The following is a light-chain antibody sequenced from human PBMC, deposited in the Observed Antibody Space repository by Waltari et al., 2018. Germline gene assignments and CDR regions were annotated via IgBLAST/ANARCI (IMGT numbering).Light chain of an antibody. Sequence: VVTQTPRSLSVTPGQPASISCKSSQSPLHTNGEIFLAWYLQKPGQAPHLLIYEVSKRFSGVPDRFSGSVSGTDFTLKIRRVEAEDVGVYYCMQSIQLPSFGGGTKVEIK. V-gene: IGKV2D-29*01. CDR2: EVS. CDR1: QSPLHTNGEIF. J-gene: IGKJ4*01. CDR3: MQSIQLPS.